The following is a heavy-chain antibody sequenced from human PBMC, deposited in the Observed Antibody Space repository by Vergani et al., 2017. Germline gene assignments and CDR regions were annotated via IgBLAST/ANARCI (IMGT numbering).Heavy chain of an antibody. J-gene: IGHJ4*02. CDR3: ARTESFILRYCHWAL. CDR2: IYHSGGA. D-gene: IGHD3-9*01. Sequence: QLHLQESGPGLVKPSETLSLTCTVSGGSINSSSYYWGWIRQPPGKGLEWIGNIYHSGGASYNPSLKGRVTISVDTSKNQFSLEVTSVTAADTAIYFCARTESFILRYCHWALWGQGTLVAVSS. CDR1: GGSINSSSYY. V-gene: IGHV4-39*01.